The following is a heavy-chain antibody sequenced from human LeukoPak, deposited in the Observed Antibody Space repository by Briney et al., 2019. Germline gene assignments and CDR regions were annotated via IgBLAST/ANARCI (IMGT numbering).Heavy chain of an antibody. J-gene: IGHJ4*02. CDR2: IYTSGST. CDR1: GGAISSYY. CDR3: ARGASYSGYDYDAVYYFDY. D-gene: IGHD5-12*01. V-gene: IGHV4-4*07. Sequence: SETLSLTCTVSGGAISSYYWSWIRQPAGKGLEWIGRIYTSGSTYYNPSLKSRVTISVDTSKNQFSLKLSSVTAADTAVYYCARGASYSGYDYDAVYYFDYWGQGTLVTVSS.